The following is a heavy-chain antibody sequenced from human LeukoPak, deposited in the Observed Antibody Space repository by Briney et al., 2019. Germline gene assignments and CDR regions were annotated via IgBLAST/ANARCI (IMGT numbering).Heavy chain of an antibody. CDR2: IYSGGST. V-gene: IGHV3-66*01. CDR3: ARDRYSSGWYGSPNALDY. CDR1: GFTVSSNY. D-gene: IGHD6-19*01. J-gene: IGHJ4*02. Sequence: PGGSLRLSCAASGFTVSSNYMSWVRQAPGKGLEWVSVIYSGGSTYYADSVKGRFTISRDNSKNTLYLQMNSLRAEDTAVYYCARDRYSSGWYGSPNALDYWGQGTLVTVSS.